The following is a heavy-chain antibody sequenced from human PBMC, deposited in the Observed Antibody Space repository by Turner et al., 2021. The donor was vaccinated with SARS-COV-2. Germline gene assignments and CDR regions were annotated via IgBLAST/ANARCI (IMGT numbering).Heavy chain of an antibody. Sequence: EVHLVESGGGLVKPGGSLRLSCATSGVYFSAYSMNWVRQAPGKGLEWVSSIHPVSDNIHYADFVKGRFTISRDNAKNSLYLQMDSLRDEDTAFYYCATDRGEFRSGIHHGYFDYWGQGTLVTVSS. D-gene: IGHD1-26*01. CDR2: IHPVSDNI. CDR3: ATDRGEFRSGIHHGYFDY. CDR1: GVYFSAYS. V-gene: IGHV3-21*01. J-gene: IGHJ4*02.